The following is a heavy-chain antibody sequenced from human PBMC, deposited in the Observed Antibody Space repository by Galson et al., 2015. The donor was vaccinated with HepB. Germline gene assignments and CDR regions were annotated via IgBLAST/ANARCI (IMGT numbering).Heavy chain of an antibody. CDR1: GFTFSSYG. D-gene: IGHD6-19*01. CDR3: AKGRGAVAGTRLEFDY. V-gene: IGHV3-30*18. CDR2: ISYDGSNK. Sequence: SLRLSCAASGFTFSSYGMHWVRQAPGKGLEWVAVISYDGSNKYYADSVKGRFTISRDNSKNTLYLQMNSLRAEDTAVYYCAKGRGAVAGTRLEFDYWGQGTLVTVSS. J-gene: IGHJ4*02.